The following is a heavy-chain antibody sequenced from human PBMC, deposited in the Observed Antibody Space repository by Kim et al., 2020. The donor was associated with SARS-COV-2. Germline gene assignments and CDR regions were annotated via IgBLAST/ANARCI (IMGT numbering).Heavy chain of an antibody. CDR2: LGGDGRTT. CDR3: AKSVRTSFTTGYYFDS. D-gene: IGHD2-8*01. J-gene: IGHJ4*01. V-gene: IGHV3-23*01. Sequence: GGSLRLSCAASGFTFSSFAMTWVRQAPGRGLEWVSSLGGDGRTTFYADSVKGRFTISRDSSKNTLYLQMNSLRADDTAVYYCAKSVRTSFTTGYYFDSWG. CDR1: GFTFSSFA.